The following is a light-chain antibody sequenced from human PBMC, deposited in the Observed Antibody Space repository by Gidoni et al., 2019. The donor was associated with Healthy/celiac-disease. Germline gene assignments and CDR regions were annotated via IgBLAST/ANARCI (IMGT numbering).Light chain of an antibody. V-gene: IGKV3-11*01. CDR3: QQRSNWPLT. Sequence: PPTPSLSTGERATRSCRASQSVSSYLAWYQQKPGQAPRLLIYDASNRATGIPARFSGSGSGTDFTLTISSLEPEDFAVYYCQQRSNWPLTFGGGTKVEIK. CDR2: DAS. CDR1: QSVSSY. J-gene: IGKJ4*01.